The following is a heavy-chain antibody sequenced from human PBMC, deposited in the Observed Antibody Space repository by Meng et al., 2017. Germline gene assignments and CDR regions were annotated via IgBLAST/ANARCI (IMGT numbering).Heavy chain of an antibody. Sequence: VQVVQAGAEVKKPGSSVKVSCKASGGTFSSYAISWVRQAPGQGLEWMGGIIPIFGTANYAQKFQGRVTITADESTSTAYMELSSLRSEDTAVYYCAREGPCGGDCSGFDYWGQGTLVTVSS. D-gene: IGHD2-21*02. J-gene: IGHJ4*02. V-gene: IGHV1-69*01. CDR2: IIPIFGTA. CDR1: GGTFSSYA. CDR3: AREGPCGGDCSGFDY.